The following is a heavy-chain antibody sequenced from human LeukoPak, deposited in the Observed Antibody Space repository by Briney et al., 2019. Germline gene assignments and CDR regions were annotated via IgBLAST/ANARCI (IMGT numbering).Heavy chain of an antibody. D-gene: IGHD3-22*01. V-gene: IGHV3-33*08. CDR2: IWYDGSNK. J-gene: IGHJ4*02. CDR3: ARDSRGYSTYFDY. CDR1: GFTLSGYW. Sequence: GGSLRLSCAASGFTLSGYWMSWVRQAPGKGLEWVAVIWYDGSNKYYADSVKGRFTISRDNSKNTLYLQMNSLRAEDTAVYYCARDSRGYSTYFDYWGQGTLVTVSS.